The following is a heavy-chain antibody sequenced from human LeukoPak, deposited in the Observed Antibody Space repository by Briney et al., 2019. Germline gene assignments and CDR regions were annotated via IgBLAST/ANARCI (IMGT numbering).Heavy chain of an antibody. CDR1: GASINNYY. CDR3: ATVMDWGSRWYFDL. D-gene: IGHD3/OR15-3a*01. J-gene: IGHJ2*01. V-gene: IGHV4-59*01. CDR2: ISYSGST. Sequence: SETLSLTCTVSGASINNYYWNWIRQPPGKGLEWLRYISYSGSTNYSPSLRSRVTMSLDTSKNQSSLRLNSVTAADTAVYYCATVMDWGSRWYFDLWGPGTLVTVSS.